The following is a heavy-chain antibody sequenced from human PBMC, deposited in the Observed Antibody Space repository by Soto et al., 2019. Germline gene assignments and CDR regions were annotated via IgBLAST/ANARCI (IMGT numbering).Heavy chain of an antibody. CDR3: GRGYSYTPPVFDY. CDR2: IYSSGST. J-gene: IGHJ4*02. Sequence: EVQLVESGGGLIQPGGSLRLSCAASGFTVSNNYMTWVRQAPGKGLEWVSFIYSSGSTYYADSVKGRFTISRDNCKNTLYLQMNSLRAEDTAVYYCGRGYSYTPPVFDYWGLGTLVTVSS. D-gene: IGHD5-18*01. V-gene: IGHV3-53*01. CDR1: GFTVSNNY.